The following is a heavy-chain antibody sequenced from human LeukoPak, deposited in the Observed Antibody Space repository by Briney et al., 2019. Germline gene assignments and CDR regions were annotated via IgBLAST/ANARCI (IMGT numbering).Heavy chain of an antibody. CDR2: INPNSGGT. CDR3: ARGGGGSYYFDY. J-gene: IGHJ4*02. D-gene: IGHD1-26*01. V-gene: IGHV1-2*02. Sequence: ASVKVSCKASRYTFTGYYMHWVRQAPGQGLEWMGWINPNSGGTNYAQKFQGRVTMTRDTSTSTVYMELSSLRSEDTAVYYCARGGGGSYYFDYWGQGTLVTVSS. CDR1: RYTFTGYY.